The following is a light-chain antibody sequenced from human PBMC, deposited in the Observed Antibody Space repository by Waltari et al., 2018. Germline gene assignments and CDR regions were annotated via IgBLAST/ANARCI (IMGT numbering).Light chain of an antibody. V-gene: IGKV1-9*01. J-gene: IGKJ2*01. CDR2: AAS. CDR1: QGISGY. Sequence: IQLTQSPSSLSASVGDRVTITCRASQGISGYFAWYQQKPVQAPQVLIYAASTLQGGVPSRFGGRAAGTDFTLTISSLQPEDVATYYCQQLNTYPRTFGQGTKLEI. CDR3: QQLNTYPRT.